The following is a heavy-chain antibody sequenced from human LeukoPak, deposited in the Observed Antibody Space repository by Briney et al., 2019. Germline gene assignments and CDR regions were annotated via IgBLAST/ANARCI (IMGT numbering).Heavy chain of an antibody. CDR1: GGSISSYY. CDR3: AREQGYSNDY. CDR2: INHGGST. J-gene: IGHJ4*02. D-gene: IGHD4-11*01. Sequence: SETLSLTCTVSGGSISSYYWSWIRQPPGKGLEWIGEINHGGSTNYNPSLKSRVTISVDKSKNQFSLKLSSVTAADTAVYYCAREQGYSNDYWGQGTLVTVSS. V-gene: IGHV4-59*12.